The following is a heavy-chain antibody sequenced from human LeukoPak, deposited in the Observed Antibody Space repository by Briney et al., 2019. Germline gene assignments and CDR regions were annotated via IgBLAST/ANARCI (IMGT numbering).Heavy chain of an antibody. CDR1: GFTFSNYW. CDR2: INQDGSKE. Sequence: GGSLRLSCAASGFTFSNYWMTWVRRAPGEGLEWVAHINQDGSKEYYMDSVKARFTISRDNAKNSLSLQMNSLRAEDTAVYYCVRDGGVSGYDLLDYWGQGTLVTVSS. CDR3: VRDGGVSGYDLLDY. J-gene: IGHJ4*02. V-gene: IGHV3-7*01. D-gene: IGHD5-12*01.